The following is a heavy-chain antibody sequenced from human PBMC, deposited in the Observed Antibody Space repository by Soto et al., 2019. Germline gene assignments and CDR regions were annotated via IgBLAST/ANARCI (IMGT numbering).Heavy chain of an antibody. CDR1: GCTFSSYA. J-gene: IGHJ4*02. D-gene: IGHD6-19*01. Sequence: PGGSLRLSCAASGCTFSSYAMILVSPATGKGLEWVSAIRGNGGSTNYVDSVRGRFTISRDNTKNTLYLQMNSLRAEDTALYYCASGGGWSFDHWGQGTLVTVSS. V-gene: IGHV3-23*01. CDR2: IRGNGGST. CDR3: ASGGGWSFDH.